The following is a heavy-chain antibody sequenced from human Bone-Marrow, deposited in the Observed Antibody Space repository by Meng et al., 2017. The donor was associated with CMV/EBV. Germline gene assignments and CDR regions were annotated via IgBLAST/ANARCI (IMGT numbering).Heavy chain of an antibody. CDR2: ISSSSSYI. CDR1: GFTFSSYA. CDR3: ARTLWRHADY. V-gene: IGHV3-21*01. Sequence: GGSLRLSCAASGFTFSSYAMSWVRQAPGKGLEWVSSISSSSSYIYYSDSVKGRFTISRDNAKNSLYLQMNSLRAEDTAVYYCARTLWRHADYWGQGTLVTVSS. D-gene: IGHD5-18*01. J-gene: IGHJ4*02.